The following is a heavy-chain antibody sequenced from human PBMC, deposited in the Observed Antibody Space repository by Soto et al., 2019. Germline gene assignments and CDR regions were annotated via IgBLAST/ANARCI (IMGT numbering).Heavy chain of an antibody. CDR2: INHSGST. Sequence: SETLSLTCAVYGGSFSGYYWSWIRQPPGKGLEWIGEINHSGSTNYNPSLKSRVTISVDTSKNQFSLKLSSVTAADTAVYYCARYDFWSGYSNKYYYMDVWGKGTTVTVSS. V-gene: IGHV4-34*01. CDR3: ARYDFWSGYSNKYYYMDV. D-gene: IGHD3-3*01. CDR1: GGSFSGYY. J-gene: IGHJ6*03.